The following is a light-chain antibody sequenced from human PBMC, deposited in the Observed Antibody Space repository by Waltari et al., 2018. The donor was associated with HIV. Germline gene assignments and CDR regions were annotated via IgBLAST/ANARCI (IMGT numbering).Light chain of an antibody. Sequence: QSVLPQPHSVSGTPGQTVTISCSGSTSNIETEAFYRYQQLPVTTPKLTIYRNYTRPSGVSDRFSCSKSGSSASLVISGLRSEDEAHYYCVSYDSRLDERLFGGGTKLTVL. CDR3: VSYDSRLDERL. CDR2: RNY. CDR1: TSNIETEA. V-gene: IGLV1-47*01. J-gene: IGLJ3*02.